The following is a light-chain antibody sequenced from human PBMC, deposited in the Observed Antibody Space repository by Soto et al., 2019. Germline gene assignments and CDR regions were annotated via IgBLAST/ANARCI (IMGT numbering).Light chain of an antibody. V-gene: IGKV1-5*03. CDR2: KAS. CDR3: QQYSSYWWT. Sequence: DIQMTQSPSTLSTSVGDRVTITCRASHNISSWLSWYQQKPGKAPNLLIYKASSLDSGVPSRFSGSGSGTEFTLTISSLQPDDFATYFCQQYSSYWWTFGKGTKVDIK. J-gene: IGKJ1*01. CDR1: HNISSW.